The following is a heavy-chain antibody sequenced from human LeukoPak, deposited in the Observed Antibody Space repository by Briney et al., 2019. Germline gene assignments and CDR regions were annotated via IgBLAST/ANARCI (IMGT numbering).Heavy chain of an antibody. Sequence: ASVNVSCTASRGTFSIYAISWVRQAPGQGLEWMGGIIPIFGTANYAQKFQGRVTITADESTSTAYMELSSLRSEDTAVYYCARDQSSTSVGYYYGMDVWGQGTTVTVSS. D-gene: IGHD2-2*01. V-gene: IGHV1-69*13. CDR2: IIPIFGTA. CDR1: RGTFSIYA. CDR3: ARDQSSTSVGYYYGMDV. J-gene: IGHJ6*02.